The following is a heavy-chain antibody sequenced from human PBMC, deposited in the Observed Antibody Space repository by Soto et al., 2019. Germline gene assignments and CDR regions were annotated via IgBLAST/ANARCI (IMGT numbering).Heavy chain of an antibody. CDR1: GYSFTDHY. CDR2: INPNSGGT. CDR3: ARGKEIPDYWNFDL. J-gene: IGHJ2*01. Sequence: VQLLESGGGLVQPGASVKVSCKASGYSFTDHYMHWVRQAPGQGLEWMGWINPNSGGTKSAQQFQGRVTMTRDTSVSTAYMEVNRLTFDDTAVYYCARGKEIPDYWNFDLWGRGSLVTVSS. V-gene: IGHV1-2*02. D-gene: IGHD2-2*02.